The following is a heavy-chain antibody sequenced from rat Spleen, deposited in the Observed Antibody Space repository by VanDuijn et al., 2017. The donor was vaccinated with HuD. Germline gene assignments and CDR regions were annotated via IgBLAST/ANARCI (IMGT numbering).Heavy chain of an antibody. CDR3: ARELGAPYWYFDF. D-gene: IGHD5-1*01. Sequence: QVQLKESGPGLVQPSHTLSLTCTVSGFSLNNYGVIWVRQPPGKGLEWMGVIWSNGGTDYNSAIKSRLSISRDTSKSQVFLKMNSLQPEDTAMYFCARELGAPYWYFDFWGPGTMVTVSS. V-gene: IGHV2-13*01. CDR2: IWSNGGT. J-gene: IGHJ1*01. CDR1: GFSLNNYG.